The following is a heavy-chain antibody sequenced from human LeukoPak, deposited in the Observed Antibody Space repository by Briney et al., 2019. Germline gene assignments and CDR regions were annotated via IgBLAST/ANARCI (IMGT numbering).Heavy chain of an antibody. V-gene: IGHV4-34*01. CDR1: GGSFSGYY. Sequence: SETLSLTCAVSGGSFSGYYWSWIRQPPGKGLEWIGEINHSGSTNYNPSLKSRVTISVDTSKNQFSLKLSSVTAADTAVYYCARGPMEPGYHYMDVWGKGTTVTVSS. J-gene: IGHJ6*03. CDR2: INHSGST. D-gene: IGHD3-10*01. CDR3: ARGPMEPGYHYMDV.